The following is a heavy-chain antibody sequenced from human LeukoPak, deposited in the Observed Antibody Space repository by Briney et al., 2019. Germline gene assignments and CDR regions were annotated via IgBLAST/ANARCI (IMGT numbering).Heavy chain of an antibody. D-gene: IGHD3-10*01. CDR2: ISAYNGNT. CDR1: GYSFTSYG. J-gene: IGHJ3*02. V-gene: IGHV1-18*01. Sequence: AASVKDSCKASGYSFTSYGFSWVRQAPGQGPEWMGWISAYNGNTNYAQKLQGRVTMTTDTSTSTAYMEVRGLRSDDTAVYYCARDYYYGSGSYFGAFDIWGQGTMVTVSS. CDR3: ARDYYYGSGSYFGAFDI.